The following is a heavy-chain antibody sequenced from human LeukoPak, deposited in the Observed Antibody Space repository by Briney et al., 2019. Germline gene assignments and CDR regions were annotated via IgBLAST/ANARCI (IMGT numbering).Heavy chain of an antibody. V-gene: IGHV3-9*01. J-gene: IGHJ6*02. Sequence: GRSLRLSCAASGFTFDDYAMHWVRQAPGKGLEWVSGISWNSGSIGYADSVKGRFTISRDNAKNSLYLQMNSLRAEDTALYYCAKDTYYYDSSGLMDVWGQGTTVTVSS. D-gene: IGHD3-22*01. CDR1: GFTFDDYA. CDR3: AKDTYYYDSSGLMDV. CDR2: ISWNSGSI.